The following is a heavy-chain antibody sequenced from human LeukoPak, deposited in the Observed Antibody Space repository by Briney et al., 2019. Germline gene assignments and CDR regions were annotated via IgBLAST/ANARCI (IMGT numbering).Heavy chain of an antibody. D-gene: IGHD3-3*01. CDR1: GLTFRSYW. Sequence: GGSLRLSCTASGLTFRSYWMTWVRQAPGKGLEWVANIKPDGREKYYVDSVKGRFTISRDNAKNSLYLQMNSLRAEDTAVYYCARDRFPQYDFWSGYSDRGAFDIWGQGTMVTVSS. J-gene: IGHJ3*02. CDR2: IKPDGREK. V-gene: IGHV3-7*01. CDR3: ARDRFPQYDFWSGYSDRGAFDI.